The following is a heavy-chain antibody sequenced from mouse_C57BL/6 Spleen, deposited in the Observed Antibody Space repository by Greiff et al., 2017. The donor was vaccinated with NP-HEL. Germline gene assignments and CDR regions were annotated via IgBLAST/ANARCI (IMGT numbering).Heavy chain of an antibody. CDR2: INPGSGGT. CDR3: ARSWNYPFDY. J-gene: IGHJ2*01. Sequence: QVQLQQSGAELVRPGTSVKVSCKASGYAFTNYLIEWVKQRPGQGLEWIGVINPGSGGTTYKEKFKGKAPLTADKSSSTAYMQRSSLTSEDSAVYFCARSWNYPFDYWGQGTTLTVSS. D-gene: IGHD1-1*01. CDR1: GYAFTNYL. V-gene: IGHV1-54*01.